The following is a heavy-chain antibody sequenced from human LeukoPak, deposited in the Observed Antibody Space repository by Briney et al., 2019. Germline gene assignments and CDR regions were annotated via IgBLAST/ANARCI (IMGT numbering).Heavy chain of an antibody. CDR1: GFTFSSYA. CDR3: ARVDYGSGSYSFDY. J-gene: IGHJ4*02. D-gene: IGHD3-10*01. Sequence: GGSLRLSCAASGFTFSSYAMHWVRQAPGKGLEWVTVISYDGSNKYYADSVKGRFTISRDNSKNTLYPQMNSLRAEDTAVYYCARVDYGSGSYSFDYWGQGTLVTVSS. CDR2: ISYDGSNK. V-gene: IGHV3-30-3*01.